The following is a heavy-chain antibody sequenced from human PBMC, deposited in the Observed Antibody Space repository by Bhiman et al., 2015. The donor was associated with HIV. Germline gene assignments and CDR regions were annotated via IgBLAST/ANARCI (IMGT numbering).Heavy chain of an antibody. CDR1: GFTFSSYW. Sequence: EVQLVESGGGLVQPGGSLRLSCAASGFTFSSYWMSWVRQAPGKGLEWVANIKQDGSEKYYVDSVKGRFTISRDNAKNSVYLQMNSLRAEDTAVYYCARDIAYDSIGYNPFDYWGQGSLVTVSS. D-gene: IGHD3-22*01. J-gene: IGHJ4*02. CDR2: IKQDGSEK. V-gene: IGHV3-7*01. CDR3: ARDIAYDSIGYNPFDY.